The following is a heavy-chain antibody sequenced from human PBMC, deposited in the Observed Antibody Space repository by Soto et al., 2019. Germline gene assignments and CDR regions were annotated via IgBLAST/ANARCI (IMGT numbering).Heavy chain of an antibody. CDR3: ARVKGGLNNYFDP. J-gene: IGHJ4*02. V-gene: IGHV4-61*08. Sequence: QVQLQEAGPGLVKPADTLSLSCTVSGDSVDVGGYFCSWIRQSPAGVLEWIGFIYNSGSTNSNPTTCGFITASMGTPKYAFSLLLTSLAAAHSSLYYGARVKGGLNNYFDPWWEGT. CDR1: GDSVDVGGYF. CDR2: IYNSGST. D-gene: IGHD3-16*01.